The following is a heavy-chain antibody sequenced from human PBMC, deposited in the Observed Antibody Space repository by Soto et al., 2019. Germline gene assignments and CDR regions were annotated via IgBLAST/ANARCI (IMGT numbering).Heavy chain of an antibody. V-gene: IGHV1-18*01. Sequence: QVQLVQSGAEVKKPGASVKVSCKASGYTFTSYGISWVRQAPGQGLEWMGWISAYNGNTNYAQKLQGRATMTTDSSTGTAYMELRRLRADDTAVYYCARVGYCSSTSCSGEDYYYSMDVWGEGTTLTVSS. CDR1: GYTFTSYG. CDR3: ARVGYCSSTSCSGEDYYYSMDV. CDR2: ISAYNGNT. D-gene: IGHD2-2*01. J-gene: IGHJ6*03.